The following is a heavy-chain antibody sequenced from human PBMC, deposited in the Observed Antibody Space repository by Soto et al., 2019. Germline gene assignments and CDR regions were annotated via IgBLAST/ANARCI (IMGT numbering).Heavy chain of an antibody. CDR1: GFTFSTYP. D-gene: IGHD4-4*01. CDR2: ISGSGIST. J-gene: IGHJ6*02. V-gene: IGHV3-23*01. Sequence: LRLSCAASGFTFSTYPMSRVRQAPGKGLEWGSGISGSGISTYYTDSVKGRFTISRDNSKNTVFLQMNSLRNDDTAAYYCVKPPVITASYYYYDMDVWGQGTTVTVSS. CDR3: VKPPVITASYYYYDMDV.